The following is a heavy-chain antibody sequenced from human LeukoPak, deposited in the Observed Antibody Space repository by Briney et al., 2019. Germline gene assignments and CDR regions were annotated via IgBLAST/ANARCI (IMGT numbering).Heavy chain of an antibody. D-gene: IGHD3-16*01. V-gene: IGHV4-4*02. Sequence: SETLSLTCAVSGGSISSSNWWSWVRQPPGKGLEWIGEIYHSGSTYYNPSLKSRVTISVDTSKNQFSLKLSSVTAADTAVYYCVVSSEMLYFDYWGQGALVTVSS. CDR2: IYHSGST. J-gene: IGHJ4*02. CDR3: VVSSEMLYFDY. CDR1: GGSISSSNW.